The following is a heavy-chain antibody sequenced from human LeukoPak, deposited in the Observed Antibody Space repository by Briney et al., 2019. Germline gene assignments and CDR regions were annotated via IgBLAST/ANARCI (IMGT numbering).Heavy chain of an antibody. CDR1: GGSISTYY. CDR3: ARAWGNGETRFDY. V-gene: IGHV4-59*01. CDR2: IYYIGST. D-gene: IGHD2-8*01. Sequence: SETLSLTCTVSGGSISTYYWSWIRQPPGKGLEWIGYIYYIGSTNYNPSLNSRVSISVDTSKNQFSLKLSSVTAADTAVYYCARAWGNGETRFDYWGQGTLVTVSS. J-gene: IGHJ4*02.